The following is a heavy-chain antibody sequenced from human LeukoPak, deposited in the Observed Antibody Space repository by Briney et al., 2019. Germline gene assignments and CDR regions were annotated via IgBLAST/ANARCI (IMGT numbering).Heavy chain of an antibody. CDR3: AKGALTMIVGGFEH. CDR1: GFTFDDYA. V-gene: IGHV3-9*03. J-gene: IGHJ4*02. D-gene: IGHD3-22*01. CDR2: ISWNGGSI. Sequence: GRSLRLSCAASGFTFDDYAMHWVRRTPGKGLEWVSGISWNGGSIGYADSVKGRFTISRDNSKNSLYLQMNSLRVEDMAFYYCAKGALTMIVGGFEHWGQGTLVTVSS.